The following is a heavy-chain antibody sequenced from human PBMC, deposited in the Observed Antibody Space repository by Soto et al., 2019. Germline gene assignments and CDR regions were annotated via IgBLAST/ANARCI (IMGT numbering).Heavy chain of an antibody. V-gene: IGHV4-39*07. CDR2: MYYSGST. CDR1: GGSISSSNYH. D-gene: IGHD3-10*01. J-gene: IGHJ4*02. Sequence: SETLSLTCTVSGGSISSSNYHWGWIRQPPGKGLEWIGSMYYSGSTYYNPSLKSRVTISVDTSKNQFSLELTSVTAADTALYYCVSYGSGTYYSGYSFDFWSQGSLVTVSS. CDR3: VSYGSGTYYSGYSFDF.